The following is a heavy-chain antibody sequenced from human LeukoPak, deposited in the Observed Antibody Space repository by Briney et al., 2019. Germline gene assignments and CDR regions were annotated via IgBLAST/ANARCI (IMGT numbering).Heavy chain of an antibody. CDR1: RFTFSGSW. CDR2: VNSDGSEG. V-gene: IGHV3-7*03. CDR3: ARSSYSSSSSV. Sequence: GGSLRLSCAVSRFTFSGSWMSRSRQAPGKGLEWVASVNSDGSEGYYADVVKGRFTISRDNAKNSLYLQINSLRAEDTAVYYCARSSYSSSSSVWGQGTMVTVSS. J-gene: IGHJ3*01. D-gene: IGHD6-6*01.